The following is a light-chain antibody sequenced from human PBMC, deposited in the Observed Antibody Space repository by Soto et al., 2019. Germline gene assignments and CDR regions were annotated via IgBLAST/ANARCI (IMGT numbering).Light chain of an antibody. J-gene: IGKJ5*01. V-gene: IGKV3D-15*01. CDR2: GVS. Sequence: EIVMTQSPATLSVSPGERATRSFRASQSVSSNLAWYQQKPGQAPRLLIYGVSTRATGIPARFSGSGSGTEFTLTISSLQSEDFAVYYCQQYNNWPAITFGQGTRLEI. CDR1: QSVSSN. CDR3: QQYNNWPAIT.